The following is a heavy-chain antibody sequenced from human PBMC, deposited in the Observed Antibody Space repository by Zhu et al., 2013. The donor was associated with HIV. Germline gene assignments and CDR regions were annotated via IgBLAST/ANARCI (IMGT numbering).Heavy chain of an antibody. Sequence: QVQLQQWGAGLLKPSETLSLTRAVYGGSFSGYYWSWIRQPPGKGLEWIGEINHSGSTNYNPSLKSRVTISVDTSKNQFSLKLSSVTAADTAVYYCARGNWGFLDYWGQGTLVTVSS. CDR2: INHSGST. D-gene: IGHD7-27*01. V-gene: IGHV4-34*01. J-gene: IGHJ4*02. CDR1: GGSFSGYY. CDR3: ARGNWGFLDY.